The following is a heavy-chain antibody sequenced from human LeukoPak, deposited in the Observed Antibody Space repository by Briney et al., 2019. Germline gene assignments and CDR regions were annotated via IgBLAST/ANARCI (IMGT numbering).Heavy chain of an antibody. CDR3: TTGRYCSSTSCYTSYYYYGMDV. CDR1: GFTFSSYA. D-gene: IGHD2-2*02. J-gene: IGHJ6*02. CDR2: ISGSGGST. Sequence: GGSLRLSCAASGFTFSSYAMSWVRQAPGKGLEWVSAISGSGGSTYYADSVKGRFTISRDNSKNTLYLQMNSLKTEDTAVYYCTTGRYCSSTSCYTSYYYYGMDVWGQGTTVTVSS. V-gene: IGHV3-23*01.